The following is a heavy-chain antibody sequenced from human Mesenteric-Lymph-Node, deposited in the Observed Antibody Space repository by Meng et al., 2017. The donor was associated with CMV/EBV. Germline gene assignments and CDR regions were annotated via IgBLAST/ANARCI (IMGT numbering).Heavy chain of an antibody. V-gene: IGHV3-74*01. J-gene: IGHJ4*02. D-gene: IGHD2-8*01. CDR2: INSDGSTT. CDR1: GFNFNNNW. Sequence: GGSLRLSCAASGFNFNNNWMHWVRRAPGKGLVWVSLINSDGSTTNFADSVKGRFTISRDNARNTLYLQMNSLRAEDTAVYYCARGNGGFDYWGQGTLVTVSS. CDR3: ARGNGGFDY.